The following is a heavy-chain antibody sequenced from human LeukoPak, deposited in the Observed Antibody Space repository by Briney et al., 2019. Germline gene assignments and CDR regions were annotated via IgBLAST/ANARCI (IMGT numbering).Heavy chain of an antibody. J-gene: IGHJ4*02. D-gene: IGHD3-10*01. CDR3: ASSALWFGELD. V-gene: IGHV3-7*01. CDR1: GFTVSSNY. CDR2: IKQDGSEK. Sequence: GGSLRLSCAASGFTVSSNYMSWVRQAPGKGLEWVANIKQDGSEKYYVDSVKGRFTISRDNAKNSLYLQMNSLRAEDTAVYYCASSALWFGELDWGQGTLVTVSS.